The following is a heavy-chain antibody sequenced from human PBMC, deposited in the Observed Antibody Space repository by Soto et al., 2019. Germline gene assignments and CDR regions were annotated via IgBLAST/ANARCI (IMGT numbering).Heavy chain of an antibody. Sequence: SGGSLRLSCAASGFIFSISEMTWVRQTPGKGLEWVGFIRGETNGGTADYAASLKGRITISRDDSKSIAYLEINSLQTEDTAVYYCTRYYYESSGYYVYWGQGTLVTVSS. CDR1: GFIFSISE. D-gene: IGHD3-22*01. CDR3: TRYYYESSGYYVY. J-gene: IGHJ4*02. V-gene: IGHV3-49*04. CDR2: IRGETNGGTA.